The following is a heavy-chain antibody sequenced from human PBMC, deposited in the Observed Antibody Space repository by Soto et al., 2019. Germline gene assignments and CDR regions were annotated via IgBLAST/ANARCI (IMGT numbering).Heavy chain of an antibody. J-gene: IGHJ6*02. V-gene: IGHV1-18*01. CDR3: AREDRDRETGLVPAAIDGMDV. CDR2: ISAYNGNT. Sequence: ASVKVYCKTAGYTNTRYDINWVRQATGQGLEWMGWISAYNGNTNYAQKFRGRVTITTDDSTSTAYMELSSLRSDDTAAYYCAREDRDRETGLVPAAIDGMDVWGQGTTVTVSS. CDR1: GYTNTRYD. D-gene: IGHD2-2*01.